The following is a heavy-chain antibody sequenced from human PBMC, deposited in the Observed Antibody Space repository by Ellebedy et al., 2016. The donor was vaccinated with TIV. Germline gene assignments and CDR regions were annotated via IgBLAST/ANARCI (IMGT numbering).Heavy chain of an antibody. Sequence: AASVKVSCKACGYTFTGDYMHWVRQAPGQGLVWMGWINPNSGDTNYAQNFQGRVTMTRDTSISTAYMELSSLRSDDTAVYYCASHSSGRYWGQGTLVTVSS. J-gene: IGHJ4*02. CDR2: INPNSGDT. CDR1: GYTFTGDY. V-gene: IGHV1-2*02. CDR3: ASHSSGRY. D-gene: IGHD6-19*01.